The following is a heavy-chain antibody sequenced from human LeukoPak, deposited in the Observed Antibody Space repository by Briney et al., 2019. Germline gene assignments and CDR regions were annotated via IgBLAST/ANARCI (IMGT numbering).Heavy chain of an antibody. CDR3: AKGTSSGWYYFDY. Sequence: SETLSLTCIVSGYSITSGYYWGWIRQPPGKGLEWIGSIYHSGDTYYNPSLKSRVTISVDTSKNQFSLKLDSVTAADTAVYYCAKGTSSGWYYFDYWGQGALVTVSS. CDR2: IYHSGDT. V-gene: IGHV4-38-2*02. CDR1: GYSITSGYY. D-gene: IGHD6-19*01. J-gene: IGHJ4*02.